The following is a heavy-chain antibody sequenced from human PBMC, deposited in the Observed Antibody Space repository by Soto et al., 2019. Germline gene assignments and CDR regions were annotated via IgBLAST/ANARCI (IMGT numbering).Heavy chain of an antibody. Sequence: SLRLSCAASGFTFSSYGMHWVRQAPGKGLEWVAVISYDGSNKYYADSVKGRFTISRDNSKNTLYLQMNSLRAEDTAVYYCAKDLSRVVAATPVDYWGQGTLVTVSS. CDR1: GFTFSSYG. CDR3: AKDLSRVVAATPVDY. CDR2: ISYDGSNK. V-gene: IGHV3-30*18. D-gene: IGHD2-15*01. J-gene: IGHJ4*02.